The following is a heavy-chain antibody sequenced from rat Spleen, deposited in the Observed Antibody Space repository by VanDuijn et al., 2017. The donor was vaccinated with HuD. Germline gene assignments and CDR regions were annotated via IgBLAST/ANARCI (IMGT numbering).Heavy chain of an antibody. V-gene: IGHV5-29*01. J-gene: IGHJ3*01. CDR2: IRFDGSST. Sequence: EVQLVESGGDLVQPGRSLKLSCAASGVTFSNDGMAWVRQAPTKGLEWVATIRFDGSSTFYRDSVKGRFTISRDNAKNFLFLQMDSLRSEDTATYYCARLGIAAIGNWFGYWGQGTLVTVSS. D-gene: IGHD1-2*01. CDR1: GVTFSNDG. CDR3: ARLGIAAIGNWFGY.